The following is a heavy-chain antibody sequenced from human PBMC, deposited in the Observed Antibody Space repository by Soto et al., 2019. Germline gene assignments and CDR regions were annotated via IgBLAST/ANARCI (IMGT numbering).Heavy chain of an antibody. D-gene: IGHD3-10*01. CDR1: GGTFSSYA. CDR2: IIPIFGTA. V-gene: IGHV1-69*13. CDR3: ANYYGSGSYYALDY. Sequence: SVKVSCKASGGTFSSYAISWVRQAPGQGPEWMGGIIPIFGTANYAQKFQGRVTITADESTSTAYMELSSLRSEDTAVYYCANYYGSGSYYALDYWGQGTLVTVSS. J-gene: IGHJ4*02.